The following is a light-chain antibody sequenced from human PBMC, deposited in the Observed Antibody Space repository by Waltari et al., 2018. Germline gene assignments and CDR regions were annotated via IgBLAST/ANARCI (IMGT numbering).Light chain of an antibody. CDR1: NIGTYS. CDR2: YDR. Sequence: SYVVTQPPSVSVAPGETATITCGGDNIGTYSVHWYQQKAGQAPVLVIFYDRYRPSGIPDRFSGSNPGNTATLTISRVEAGDEARYYCHVWHPHVDPGVFGTGTEVTVL. CDR3: HVWHPHVDPGV. V-gene: IGLV3-21*04. J-gene: IGLJ1*01.